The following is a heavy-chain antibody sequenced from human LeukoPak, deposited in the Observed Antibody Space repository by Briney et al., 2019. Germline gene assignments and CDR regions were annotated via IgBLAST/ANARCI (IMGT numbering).Heavy chain of an antibody. V-gene: IGHV3-49*03. CDR1: GFTSGDYA. Sequence: GGSLRLSCTVSGFTSGDYAMSWFRQAPGKGLEWVGFIRSKAYSGTTEYAASVKGRFTISRDDSRSIAYLQMSSLKTEDTAMYYCTRDRGGSYRFDYWGQGTLVTVSS. CDR2: IRSKAYSGTT. J-gene: IGHJ4*02. D-gene: IGHD1-26*01. CDR3: TRDRGGSYRFDY.